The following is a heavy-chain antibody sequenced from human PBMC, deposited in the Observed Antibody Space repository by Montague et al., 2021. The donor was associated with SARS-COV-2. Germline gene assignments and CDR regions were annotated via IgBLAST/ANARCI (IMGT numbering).Heavy chain of an antibody. D-gene: IGHD3-10*01. V-gene: IGHV4-38-2*02. CDR3: ARDCYDYGSGSYQRGFDP. CDR1: GYSISSGYY. CDR2: IYHSGST. J-gene: IGHJ5*02. Sequence: SETLSLTCTVSGYSISSGYYWGWIRQPPGKGLEWIGSIYHSGSTXYNPALKSRVTISVDTSKNQFSLKLSSVTAADTAVYYCARDCYDYGSGSYQRGFDPWGQGTLVTVSS.